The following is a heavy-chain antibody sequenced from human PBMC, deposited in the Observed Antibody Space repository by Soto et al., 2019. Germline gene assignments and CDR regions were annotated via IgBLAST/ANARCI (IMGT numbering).Heavy chain of an antibody. V-gene: IGHV3-23*01. Sequence: GGSLRLSCAASGFTFSSYAMNWGRQAPGKGLEWVSVISGSGSSTYYADSVKGRFTISRDNSKNTLYLQMNSLRAEDTAVYYCASRSSGWYFDYWGQGTLVTVSS. J-gene: IGHJ4*02. CDR3: ASRSSGWYFDY. CDR1: GFTFSSYA. D-gene: IGHD6-19*01. CDR2: ISGSGSST.